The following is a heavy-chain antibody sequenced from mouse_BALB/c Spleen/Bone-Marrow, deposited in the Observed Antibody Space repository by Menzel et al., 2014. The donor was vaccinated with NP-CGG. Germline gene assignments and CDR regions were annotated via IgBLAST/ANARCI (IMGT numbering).Heavy chain of an antibody. D-gene: IGHD2-2*01. J-gene: IGHJ4*01. CDR1: GFTFSSFG. CDR3: ARWGYYYAMDY. CDR2: ISSGSSNI. V-gene: IGHV5-17*02. Sequence: EVHLVESGGGLVQPGGSRKLPCAASGFTFSSFGMHWVRRAPEKGLEWVAYISSGSSNINYADTVKGRFTISRDNPKNTLFLQMTSLRSEDTAMYYCARWGYYYAMDYWGQGTSVTVSS.